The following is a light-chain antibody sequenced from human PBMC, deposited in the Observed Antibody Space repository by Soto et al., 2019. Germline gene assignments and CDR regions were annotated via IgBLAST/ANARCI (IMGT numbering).Light chain of an antibody. Sequence: QSVLTQPPSASGTPGQRVSISCSGGSSNIGSTSVDWYQQVPGMAPKLLIYSNDQRPSGVADRLSGSKSGTSGSLVISGLQAEDEADDFCATWDYNLNGVVFGGGTQLTVL. CDR1: SSNIGSTS. CDR2: SND. CDR3: ATWDYNLNGVV. V-gene: IGLV1-44*01. J-gene: IGLJ2*01.